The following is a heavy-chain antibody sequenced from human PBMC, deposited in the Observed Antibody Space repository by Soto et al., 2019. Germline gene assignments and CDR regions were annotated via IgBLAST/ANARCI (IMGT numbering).Heavy chain of an antibody. CDR3: AIPDCISTSCYHGMDV. CDR2: IIPIFGTA. CDR1: GGTFSSYA. Sequence: QVQLVQSGAEVKKPGSSVKVSCKASGGTFSSYAISWVRQAPGQGLEWMGGIIPIFGTANYAQKFQGRVTITADESTSTAYMELSSLRSEDTAVYCCAIPDCISTSCYHGMDVWGQGTTVTVSS. V-gene: IGHV1-69*12. J-gene: IGHJ6*02. D-gene: IGHD2-2*01.